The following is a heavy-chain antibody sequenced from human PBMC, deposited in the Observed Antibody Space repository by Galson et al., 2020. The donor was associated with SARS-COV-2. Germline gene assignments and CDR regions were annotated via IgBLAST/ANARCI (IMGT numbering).Heavy chain of an antibody. D-gene: IGHD6-13*01. CDR3: AREGLSSSWDDVDY. J-gene: IGHJ4*02. CDR1: GFTFSSYA. CDR2: ISYDGSNK. V-gene: IGHV3-30*04. Sequence: GGSLRLSCAASGFTFSSYAMHWVRQAPGKGLEWVAVISYDGSNKYYADSVKGRFTISRDNSKNTLYLQMNSLRAEDTAVYYCAREGLSSSWDDVDYWSQGTLVTVSS.